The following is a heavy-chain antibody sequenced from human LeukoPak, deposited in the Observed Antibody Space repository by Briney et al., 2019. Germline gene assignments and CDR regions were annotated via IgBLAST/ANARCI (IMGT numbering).Heavy chain of an antibody. CDR1: GFTFTSSA. D-gene: IGHD3-22*01. CDR2: IVVGSGNT. Sequence: SSVKVSCKSSGFTFTSSAVQGVRQAGGQRLEWIGLIVVGSGNTNYEQKFQERVTITRDMSTSTAYMELSSLRSEDTAVYYCAASPDYYDSSGYSYYFDYWGQGNLVTVSS. CDR3: AASPDYYDSSGYSYYFDY. V-gene: IGHV1-58*01. J-gene: IGHJ4*02.